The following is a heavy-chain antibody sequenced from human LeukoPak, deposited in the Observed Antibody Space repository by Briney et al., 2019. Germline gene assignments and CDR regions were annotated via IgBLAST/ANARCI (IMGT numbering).Heavy chain of an antibody. J-gene: IGHJ4*02. V-gene: IGHV4-61*02. D-gene: IGHD1-26*01. CDR3: ARSFSGSYYFEY. Sequence: PSQTLSLTCTVSGDSISSGRYYWSWVRQPAGKELEWIGRIYTSGKTDYNPYTPSLKSRVTVSLDTSNNQLSLFLTSVTAADTAMYYCARSFSGSYYFEYWGQGTLVTVSP. CDR1: GDSISSGRYY. CDR2: IYTSGKT.